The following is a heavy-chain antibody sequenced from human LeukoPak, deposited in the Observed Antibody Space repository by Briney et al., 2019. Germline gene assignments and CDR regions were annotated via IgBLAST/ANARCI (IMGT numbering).Heavy chain of an antibody. J-gene: IGHJ5*02. CDR3: ATYGSGSYYSS. CDR1: GYTFTGYY. D-gene: IGHD3-10*01. Sequence: GASVKVSCKASGYTFTGYYMHWVRQAPGQGLEWMGWTNPNSGGTNYAQEFQGRVTMTRDTSISTAYMELSRLRSDDTAVYYCATYGSGSYYSSWGQGTLVAVSS. V-gene: IGHV1-2*02. CDR2: TNPNSGGT.